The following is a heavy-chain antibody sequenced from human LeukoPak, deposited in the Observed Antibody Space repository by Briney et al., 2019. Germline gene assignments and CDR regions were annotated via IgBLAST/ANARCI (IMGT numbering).Heavy chain of an antibody. CDR3: AKGDSGSYYKDPYYFDY. Sequence: GASLRLSCAASGFTFSSYAMSWVRQAPWKGLEGVSAISGSGGSTYYADSAKGRFTISRDNSKNTLYLQMNSLRAEDTAVYYCAKGDSGSYYKDPYYFDYWGQGTLVTVSS. CDR2: ISGSGGST. D-gene: IGHD1-26*01. J-gene: IGHJ4*02. CDR1: GFTFSSYA. V-gene: IGHV3-23*01.